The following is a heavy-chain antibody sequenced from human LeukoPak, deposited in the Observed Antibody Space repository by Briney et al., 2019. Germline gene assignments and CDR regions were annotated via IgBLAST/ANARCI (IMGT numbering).Heavy chain of an antibody. D-gene: IGHD3-10*01. CDR3: ASITMVRGVIYFDY. J-gene: IGHJ4*02. CDR2: IYYSGST. V-gene: IGHV4-59*01. Sequence: PSESLSLTCTVSGGSISSYYWSWIRQPPGKGLEWIGYIYYSGSTNYNPSLKSRVTISVDTSKNQFSLKLSSVTAADTAVYYCASITMVRGVIYFDYWGQGTLVTVSS. CDR1: GGSISSYY.